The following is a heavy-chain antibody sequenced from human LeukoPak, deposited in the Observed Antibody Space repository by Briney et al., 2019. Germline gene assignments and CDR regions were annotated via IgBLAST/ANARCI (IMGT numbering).Heavy chain of an antibody. CDR2: IKQDGSEK. D-gene: IGHD6-19*01. CDR3: AKDLWSGSGWSPGGCDY. Sequence: GGSLRLSCAASEFTFFTYWMTWVRQAPGKGLEWVANIKQDGSEKYYVDSVKGRFTISRDNAKNSLYLQMNSLRVEDTAVYYCAKDLWSGSGWSPGGCDYWGQGTLVTVSS. J-gene: IGHJ4*02. V-gene: IGHV3-7*01. CDR1: EFTFFTYW.